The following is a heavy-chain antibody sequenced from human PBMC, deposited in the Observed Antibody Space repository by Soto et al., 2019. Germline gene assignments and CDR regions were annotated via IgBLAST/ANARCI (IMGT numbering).Heavy chain of an antibody. V-gene: IGHV1-46*01. CDR3: ARGTGIAAAGGFGYYYGMEV. J-gene: IGHJ6*02. D-gene: IGHD6-13*01. CDR1: GYTFTSYY. CDR2: INPSGGST. Sequence: ASVKVSCKASGYTFTSYYMHWVGQAPGQGREWMGIINPSGGSTSYAQKFQGRVTMTRDTSTSTVYMELSSLRSEDTAVYYCARGTGIAAAGGFGYYYGMEVWGQGTTVTVSS.